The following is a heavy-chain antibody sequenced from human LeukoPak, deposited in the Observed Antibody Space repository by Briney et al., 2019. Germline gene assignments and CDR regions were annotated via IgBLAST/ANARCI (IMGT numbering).Heavy chain of an antibody. CDR2: ISWDGVST. CDR1: GFTFDDYT. V-gene: IGHV3-43*01. D-gene: IGHD3-10*01. CDR3: AKSMVSGSSHWYFDL. J-gene: IGHJ2*01. Sequence: PGGSLRLSCAASGFTFDDYTMHWVRQAPGKGLEWVSLISWDGVSTYYADSVKGRFTISRDNSKNSLYLQMNSLRTEDTALYYCAKSMVSGSSHWYFDLWGRGTLVTVSS.